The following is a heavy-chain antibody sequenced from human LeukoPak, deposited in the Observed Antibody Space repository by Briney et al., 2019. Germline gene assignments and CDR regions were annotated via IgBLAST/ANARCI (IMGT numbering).Heavy chain of an antibody. CDR2: IYHSGST. D-gene: IGHD1-26*01. CDR3: AREGTSGSYYPFGY. V-gene: IGHV4-4*02. CDR1: GGSISSSNW. Sequence: SETLSLTCAVSGGSISSSNWWSWVRQPPGQGMEWIGEIYHSGSTNYNPSLKSRVTISVDKSKNQFSLKLSSVTAADTAVYYCAREGTSGSYYPFGYWGQGTLVTVSS. J-gene: IGHJ4*02.